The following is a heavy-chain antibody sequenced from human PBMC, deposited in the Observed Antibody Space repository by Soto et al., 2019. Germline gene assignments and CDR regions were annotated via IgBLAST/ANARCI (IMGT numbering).Heavy chain of an antibody. CDR1: GFTFSTFA. CDR3: ASPYRVTGTTDAFDI. D-gene: IGHD1-20*01. J-gene: IGHJ3*02. V-gene: IGHV3-23*01. CDR2: ITGGSGFT. Sequence: PGGSLRLSCAASGFTFSTFAMNWVRQAPGKGLEWVSGITGGSGFTFYADSVKGRFTISRDDSENTLFLQMSSLRAEDTAKYYYASPYRVTGTTDAFDIWGQGTMVTVSS.